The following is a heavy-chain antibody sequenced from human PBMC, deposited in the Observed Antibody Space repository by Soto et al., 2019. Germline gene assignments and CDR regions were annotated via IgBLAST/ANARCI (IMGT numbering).Heavy chain of an antibody. J-gene: IGHJ5*02. Sequence: PSETLSLTCTVSGGSINNFYWSWTRQPPGKGLEWIGYIYDTGSTNYNPSLKSRVTISVDTSKNQFSLKLSSVTAADTAMYYCARHEGHNSWFAPWGQGILVTVSS. CDR2: IYDTGST. V-gene: IGHV4-59*08. CDR1: GGSINNFY. CDR3: ARHEGHNSWFAP.